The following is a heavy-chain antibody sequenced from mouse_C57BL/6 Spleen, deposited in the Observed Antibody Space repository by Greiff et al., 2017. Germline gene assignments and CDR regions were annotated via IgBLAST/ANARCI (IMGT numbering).Heavy chain of an antibody. Sequence: QVTLKVSGPGILQPSQTLSLTCSFSGFSLSTFGMGVGWIRQPSGKGLEWLAHIWWDDDKYYNPALKSRLTISKDTSKNQVFLKLANVDTADTATYYCARLPYWYFDVWGTGTTVTVSS. J-gene: IGHJ1*03. CDR2: IWWDDDK. CDR1: GFSLSTFGMG. V-gene: IGHV8-8*01. CDR3: ARLPYWYFDV.